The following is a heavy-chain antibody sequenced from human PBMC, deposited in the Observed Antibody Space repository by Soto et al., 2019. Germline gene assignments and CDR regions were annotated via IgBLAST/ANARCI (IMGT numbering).Heavy chain of an antibody. Sequence: PGGSLRLSCAASGFTFSSYWMHWVRQAPGKGLVWVSRINSDGSSTSYADSVKGRFTISGDNAKNTLYLQMNSLRAEDTAVYYCARTMGSSSWYRVLDYWGQGTLVTVSS. CDR3: ARTMGSSSWYRVLDY. V-gene: IGHV3-74*01. J-gene: IGHJ4*02. D-gene: IGHD6-13*01. CDR2: INSDGSST. CDR1: GFTFSSYW.